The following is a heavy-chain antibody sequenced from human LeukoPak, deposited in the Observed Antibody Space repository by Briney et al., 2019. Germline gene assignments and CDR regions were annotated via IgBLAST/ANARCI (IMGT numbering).Heavy chain of an antibody. J-gene: IGHJ4*02. V-gene: IGHV3-30-3*01. CDR3: ARDLESEPGQGPDY. D-gene: IGHD1-14*01. Sequence: GGSLSLSCAASTFSFSTFTMNWVRQVPGKGLEWVAVISYDGSNKYYADSVKGRFTISRDNSKNTLYLQMNSLRGEDTGVYYCARDLESEPGQGPDYWGQGTLVTVSS. CDR2: ISYDGSNK. CDR1: TFSFSTFT.